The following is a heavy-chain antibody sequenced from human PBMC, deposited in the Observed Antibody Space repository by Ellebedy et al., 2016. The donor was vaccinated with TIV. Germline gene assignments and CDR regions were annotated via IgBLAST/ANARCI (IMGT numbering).Heavy chain of an antibody. J-gene: IGHJ6*02. CDR1: GFTVSSNC. Sequence: PGGSLRLSCAASGFTVSSNCMNWVRQAPGKGLEWVSVICSGGVTYYADSVKGRFTISRDNSKNMLYLQMNSLRAEDTAGHYCARERECSGGSCIPRYGMDVWGQGTTVTVSS. CDR2: ICSGGVT. D-gene: IGHD2-15*01. CDR3: ARERECSGGSCIPRYGMDV. V-gene: IGHV3-53*01.